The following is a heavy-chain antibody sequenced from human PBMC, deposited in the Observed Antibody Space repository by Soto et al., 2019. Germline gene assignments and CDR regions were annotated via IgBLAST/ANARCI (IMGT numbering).Heavy chain of an antibody. CDR2: LNQDGSEI. D-gene: IGHD3-22*01. CDR1: GFSFSNYW. Sequence: EVQLVESGGGLVQPGGSLRLSCVASGFSFSNYWMSWVRQAPGKGPEWVANLNQDGSEINYVDSVKGRFAISRDNAKNSLLLQMNSLRAEDIAVYYCARDRGYSTFDCWGQGTLVTVSS. V-gene: IGHV3-7*01. J-gene: IGHJ4*02. CDR3: ARDRGYSTFDC.